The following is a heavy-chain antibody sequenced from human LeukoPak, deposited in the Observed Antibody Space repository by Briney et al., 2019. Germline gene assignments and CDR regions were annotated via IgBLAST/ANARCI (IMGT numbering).Heavy chain of an antibody. V-gene: IGHV3-53*01. CDR3: AREIMVRGVTLFDY. J-gene: IGHJ4*02. D-gene: IGHD3-10*01. CDR1: GFTVSSNY. CDR2: IYSGGST. Sequence: GGSLRLSCAASGFTVSSNYMSWVRQAPGKGLEWVSVIYSGGSTYYADSVKGRFTISRDNSKNTLYLQMNSLRAEDTAVYYCAREIMVRGVTLFDYWGQGTLVTVSS.